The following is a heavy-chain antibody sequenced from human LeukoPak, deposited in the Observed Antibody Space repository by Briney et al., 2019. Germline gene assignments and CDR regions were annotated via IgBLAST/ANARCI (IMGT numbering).Heavy chain of an antibody. CDR3: ARGQDYYDSSGYP. CDR1: GFTFSSYW. J-gene: IGHJ4*02. V-gene: IGHV3-7*01. CDR2: IKQDGSEK. D-gene: IGHD3-22*01. Sequence: QSGGSLRLSCAASGFTFSSYWMSWVRQAPGKGLEWVANIKQDGSEKYYVDSVKGRFTISRDNAKNSLYLQMNSLRAEDTAVYYCARGQDYYDSSGYPWGQGTLVTVSS.